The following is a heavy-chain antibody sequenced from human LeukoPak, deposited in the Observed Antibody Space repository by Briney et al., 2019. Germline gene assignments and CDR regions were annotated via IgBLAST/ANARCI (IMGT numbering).Heavy chain of an antibody. J-gene: IGHJ4*02. V-gene: IGHV4-59*08. CDR1: GGSLSDYY. D-gene: IGHD5-18*01. Sequence: PSETLSLTCTVSGGSLSDYYWTWIRQPPGEGLEWIGYISYSGSTNYNASLKSRVTISEDTSKNQFSLKLSSVTAADTAVYYCARHGYSSLYYWGQGTLVTVSS. CDR3: ARHGYSSLYY. CDR2: ISYSGST.